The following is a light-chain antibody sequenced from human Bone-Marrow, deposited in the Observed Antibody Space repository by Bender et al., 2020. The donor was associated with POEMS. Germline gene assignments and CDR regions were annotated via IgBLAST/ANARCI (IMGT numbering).Light chain of an antibody. CDR1: DNDIGDYDF. Sequence: QSALTQPRSVSGSPGQSVTISCTGSDNDIGDYDFVSWYQQHPHRAPKLLIYDVNKRPSGVPGRFSGSKSGNTASLTISGLQAEDEADYYCCSYAGSSTLIFGGGTKLTVL. CDR3: CSYAGSSTLI. J-gene: IGLJ2*01. V-gene: IGLV2-11*01. CDR2: DVN.